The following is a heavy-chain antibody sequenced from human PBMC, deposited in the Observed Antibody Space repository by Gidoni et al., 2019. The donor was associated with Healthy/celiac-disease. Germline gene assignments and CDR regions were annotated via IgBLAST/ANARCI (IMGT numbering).Heavy chain of an antibody. V-gene: IGHV1-69*01. CDR1: GGTFSSYA. J-gene: IGHJ4*02. Sequence: QVQLVQSGAEVKKPGSSVKFSCKASGGTFSSYAISWVRQAPGQGLEWMGGIIPIFGTANYAQKFQGRVTINADESTSTAYMELSSLRSEDTAVYYCASLYSQRYDRYFDYWGQGTLVTVSS. D-gene: IGHD3-22*01. CDR2: IIPIFGTA. CDR3: ASLYSQRYDRYFDY.